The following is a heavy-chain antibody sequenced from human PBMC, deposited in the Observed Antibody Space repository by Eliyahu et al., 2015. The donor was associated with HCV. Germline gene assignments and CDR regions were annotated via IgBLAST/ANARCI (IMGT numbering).Heavy chain of an antibody. CDR3: SSGGGGIAVAGTGGWFDP. J-gene: IGHJ5*02. V-gene: IGHV4-59*01. D-gene: IGHD6-19*01. CDR2: IHYSGST. CDR1: GXSXXTXY. Sequence: QVQLQESGPGLVKPSETLSLICSVSGXSXXTXYWSWIRRPPGKAXELVGDIHYSGSTNYNPSLKSRVTMSVDTSKNQFSLKLKSVTAADTAVYYCSSGGGGIAVAGTGGWFDPWGQGTLVTVSS.